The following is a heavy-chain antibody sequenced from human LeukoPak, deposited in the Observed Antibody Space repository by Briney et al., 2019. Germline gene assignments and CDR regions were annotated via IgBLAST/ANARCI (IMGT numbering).Heavy chain of an antibody. CDR3: ARQVVGIAAAGTVFDY. Sequence: SETLSLTCTVSGGSISSYYWSWIRQPPGKGLEWIGYIYTSGSTNYNPSLKSRVTISVDTSKNQFSLKLSSVTAADTAVYYCARQVVGIAAAGTVFDYWGQGTLVTVSS. D-gene: IGHD6-13*01. V-gene: IGHV4-4*08. CDR1: GGSISSYY. J-gene: IGHJ4*02. CDR2: IYTSGST.